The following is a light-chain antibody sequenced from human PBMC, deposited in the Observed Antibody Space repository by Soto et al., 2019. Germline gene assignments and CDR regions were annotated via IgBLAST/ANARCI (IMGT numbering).Light chain of an antibody. CDR3: SSYTYSRDVV. CDR1: SSDVGGYNY. J-gene: IGLJ2*01. CDR2: DVS. V-gene: IGLV2-14*01. Sequence: QSALTQPASVSGSPGQSITISCTGTSSDVGGYNYVSWYQQHPGKAPKLIIYDVSNRPSGVSNRFSGSKSGNTASLTISGLQAEDEADYYCSSYTYSRDVVFGGGTQLTV.